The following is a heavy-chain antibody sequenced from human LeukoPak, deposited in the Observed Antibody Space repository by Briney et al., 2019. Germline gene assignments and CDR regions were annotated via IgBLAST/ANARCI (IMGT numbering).Heavy chain of an antibody. Sequence: SETLSLTCTVSGGSISSYYWSWIRQPPGKGLEWIGYIYYSGSTNYNPSLKSRVTISVDTSKNQFSLKLSSVTAADTAVYYCERVYRGAYYDSSGRWFDPWGQGTLVTVSS. D-gene: IGHD3-22*01. CDR3: ERVYRGAYYDSSGRWFDP. V-gene: IGHV4-59*01. CDR1: GGSISSYY. J-gene: IGHJ5*02. CDR2: IYYSGST.